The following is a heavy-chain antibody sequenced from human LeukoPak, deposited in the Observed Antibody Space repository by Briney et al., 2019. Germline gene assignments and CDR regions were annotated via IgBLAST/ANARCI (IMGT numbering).Heavy chain of an antibody. J-gene: IGHJ4*02. CDR1: GFTFSSYG. CDR3: AKDFSYYDSSGYCDY. Sequence: PGRSLRLSCAASGFTFSSYGMHWVRQAPGKGLEWVAVISYDGSNKYYADSVKGRFTISRDNSKNTLYLQMNSLRAEDTAVYYCAKDFSYYDSSGYCDYWGQGTLVTVSS. CDR2: ISYDGSNK. V-gene: IGHV3-30*18. D-gene: IGHD3-22*01.